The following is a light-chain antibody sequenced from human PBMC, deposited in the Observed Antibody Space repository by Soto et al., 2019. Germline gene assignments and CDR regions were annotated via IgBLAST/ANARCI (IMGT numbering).Light chain of an antibody. CDR3: QSYDSSVGGVV. J-gene: IGLJ2*01. CDR1: SSNIGAGYD. V-gene: IGLV1-40*01. CDR2: GNS. Sequence: QSVLTQPPSVSGAPGQRVTISCTGSSSNIGAGYDVHWYQQLPGTAPKLLIYGNSNRPSGVPDRFSGSKSGTSASLAITGLQAEDEADYYCQSYDSSVGGVVFGGGTKLTVL.